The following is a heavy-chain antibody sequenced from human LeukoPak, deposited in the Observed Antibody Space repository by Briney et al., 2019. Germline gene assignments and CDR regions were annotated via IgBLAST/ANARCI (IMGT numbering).Heavy chain of an antibody. V-gene: IGHV3-23*01. CDR1: GFTFSSYG. Sequence: HPGGSLRLSCAASGFTFSSYGMSWVRQAPGKGLEWVSAIGGRDGSTYYADSVKGRFTISRGNSKNTLYVQMNSLRAEDTAVYYCAKGHYYGSGSLDYWGQGTLVTVSS. CDR3: AKGHYYGSGSLDY. CDR2: IGGRDGST. J-gene: IGHJ4*02. D-gene: IGHD3-10*01.